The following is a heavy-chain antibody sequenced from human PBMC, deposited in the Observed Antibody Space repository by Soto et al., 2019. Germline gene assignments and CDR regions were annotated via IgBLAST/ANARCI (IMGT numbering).Heavy chain of an antibody. Sequence: GGSLRLSCAASGFTFSSYAMNWVRQAPGKGLEWVSAITSSGGNTYYADSVKGRFSISRDNSKNTLYLQMNSLRAEDTAVYYCAKALAPVYSYGKIDDWGRRTQDIVSS. V-gene: IGHV3-23*01. D-gene: IGHD5-18*01. CDR2: ITSSGGNT. CDR1: GFTFSSYA. J-gene: IGHJ4*02. CDR3: AKALAPVYSYGKIDD.